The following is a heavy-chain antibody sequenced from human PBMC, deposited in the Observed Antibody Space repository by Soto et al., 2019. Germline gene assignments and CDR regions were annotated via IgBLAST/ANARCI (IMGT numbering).Heavy chain of an antibody. D-gene: IGHD1-1*01. Sequence: SVKVSCKASGGTFSSYAISWVRQAPGQGLEWMGGIIPIFGTANYAQKFQGRVTITADESTSTAYMELSSLRSEDTAVYYCARLGQTGPRIAFDIWGQGTMVTVSS. CDR1: GGTFSSYA. J-gene: IGHJ3*02. CDR3: ARLGQTGPRIAFDI. V-gene: IGHV1-69*13. CDR2: IIPIFGTA.